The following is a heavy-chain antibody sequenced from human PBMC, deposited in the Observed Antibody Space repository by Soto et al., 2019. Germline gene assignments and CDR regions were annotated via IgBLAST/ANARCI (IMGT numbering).Heavy chain of an antibody. Sequence: TGPTLVNPTQTLTLTCTFSGFSLSTSGMCVSWIRQPPGKALEWLALIDWDDDKYYSTSLKTRLTISKDTSKNQVVLTMTNMDPVDTATSYCARTTRAIFGVVTSSYGMDVWGQGTTVTVSS. CDR3: ARTTRAIFGVVTSSYGMDV. CDR1: GFSLSTSGMC. J-gene: IGHJ6*02. V-gene: IGHV2-70*01. D-gene: IGHD3-3*01. CDR2: IDWDDDK.